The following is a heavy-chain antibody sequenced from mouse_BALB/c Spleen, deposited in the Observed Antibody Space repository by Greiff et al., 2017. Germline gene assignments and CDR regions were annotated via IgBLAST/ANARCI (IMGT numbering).Heavy chain of an antibody. CDR3: ARVHTTVVATGGFAY. D-gene: IGHD1-1*01. CDR2: IWAGGST. V-gene: IGHV2-9*02. J-gene: IGHJ3*01. CDR1: GFSLTSYG. Sequence: VKLVESGPGLVAPSQSLSITCTVSGFSLTSYGVHWVRQPPGKGLEWLGVIWAGGSTNYNSALMSRLSISKDNSKSQVFLKMNSLQTDDTSMYYCARVHTTVVATGGFAYWGQGTLVTVAA.